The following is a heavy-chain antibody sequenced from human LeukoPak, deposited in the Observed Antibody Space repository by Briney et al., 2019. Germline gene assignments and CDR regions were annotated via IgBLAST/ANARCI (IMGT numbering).Heavy chain of an antibody. CDR2: IYTSGST. V-gene: IGHV4-4*09. J-gene: IGHJ3*02. CDR3: ARAQYYYDSSGYYLDAFDI. CDR1: GGSISSYY. D-gene: IGHD3-22*01. Sequence: SETLSLTCTVSGGSISSYYWSWIRQPPGKGLEWIGYIYTSGSTNYNPSLKSRVTISVDTSKNQFSLKLSSVTVADTAVYYCARAQYYYDSSGYYLDAFDIWGQGTMVTVSS.